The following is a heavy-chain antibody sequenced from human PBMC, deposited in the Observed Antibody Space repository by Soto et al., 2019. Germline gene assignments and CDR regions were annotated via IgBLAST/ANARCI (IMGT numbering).Heavy chain of an antibody. CDR2: IKQDGSEK. CDR1: GFTFSSYW. CDR3: AREDYGSGSYYDY. D-gene: IGHD3-10*01. Sequence: GGSLRLSCAASGFTFSSYWMSWVRQAPGKGLEWVANIKQDGSEKYYVDSVKGRFTISRDNAKNSLYLQMNSLRAEDTAVYYCAREDYGSGSYYDYWGQGTLVTVSS. V-gene: IGHV3-7*01. J-gene: IGHJ4*02.